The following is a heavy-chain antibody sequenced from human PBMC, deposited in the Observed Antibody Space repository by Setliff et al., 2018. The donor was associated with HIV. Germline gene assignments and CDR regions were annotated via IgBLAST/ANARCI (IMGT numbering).Heavy chain of an antibody. CDR1: GYTFTAFG. CDR3: ASSWSRVPYYGMDV. Sequence: ASVKVSCKASGYTFTAFGMNWLRQAPGQGPEWMGWMNPNSGNTGYAPKLQGRVTMTRNTSISTAYMELSSLRSDDTAVYYCASSWSRVPYYGMDVWGQGTTVTVSS. CDR2: MNPNSGNT. V-gene: IGHV1-8*02. J-gene: IGHJ6*02. D-gene: IGHD6-13*01.